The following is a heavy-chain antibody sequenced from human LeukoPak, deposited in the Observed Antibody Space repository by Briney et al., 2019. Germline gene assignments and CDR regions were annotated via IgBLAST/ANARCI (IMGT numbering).Heavy chain of an antibody. J-gene: IGHJ4*02. CDR2: ISGSGAST. V-gene: IGHV3-23*01. D-gene: IGHD2-2*02. Sequence: GGSLRLSCASSGFSFSGYAMIWVRQAPGPGLELVSTISGSGASTFYADSVRGRFITSKDIPSNIVYLQMNSLRAEDTAVYYCAKGSRGYTNYYFDYWGQGTLVTVSS. CDR3: AKGSRGYTNYYFDY. CDR1: GFSFSGYA.